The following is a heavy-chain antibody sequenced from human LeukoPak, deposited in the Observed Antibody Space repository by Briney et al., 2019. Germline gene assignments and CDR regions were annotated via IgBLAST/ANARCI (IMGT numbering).Heavy chain of an antibody. J-gene: IGHJ3*02. Sequence: GGSLRLSCAASGFIFSSYAMSWVRQAPGKGLEWVSGINGRGDSTVYADSVKGRFTISRDNSKNTLFLQMNSLRVEDTAVYYCAKGPKEGTFDIWGQGTMVTVSS. CDR1: GFIFSSYA. V-gene: IGHV3-23*01. CDR2: INGRGDST. D-gene: IGHD6-13*01. CDR3: AKGPKEGTFDI.